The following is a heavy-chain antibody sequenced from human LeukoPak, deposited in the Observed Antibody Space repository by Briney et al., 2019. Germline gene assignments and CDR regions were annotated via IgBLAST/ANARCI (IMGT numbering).Heavy chain of an antibody. D-gene: IGHD5-18*01. V-gene: IGHV3-48*04. CDR3: ARAIASYGDSAY. CDR1: GFKFGSFS. J-gene: IGHJ4*02. Sequence: GGSLRLSCAASGFKFGSFSMGWVRQAPGKGLEWLSYISSTSTAIYYADSLKGRFTISRDNAKNSLYLQMNSLRAEDTAVYYCARAIASYGDSAYWGKGTLVTVSS. CDR2: ISSTSTAI.